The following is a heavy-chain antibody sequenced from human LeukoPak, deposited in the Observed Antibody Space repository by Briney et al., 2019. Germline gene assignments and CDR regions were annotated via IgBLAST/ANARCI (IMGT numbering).Heavy chain of an antibody. CDR2: ISYDGSNK. V-gene: IGHV3-30-3*01. CDR1: GFTFSSYA. Sequence: GGSLRLSCAASGFTFSSYAMHWVRQAPGKGLEWVAVISYDGSNKYYADSVKGRFTISRDNAKNSLYLQMNSLRAEDTAVYYCARADDFWSGYYYWGQGTLVTVSS. D-gene: IGHD3-3*01. J-gene: IGHJ4*02. CDR3: ARADDFWSGYYY.